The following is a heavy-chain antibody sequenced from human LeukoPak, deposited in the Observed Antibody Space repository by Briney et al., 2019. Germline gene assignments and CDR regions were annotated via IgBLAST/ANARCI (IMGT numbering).Heavy chain of an antibody. D-gene: IGHD6-13*01. CDR1: GGSFSGYY. Sequence: PSETLSLTCAVYGGSFSGYYWSWIRQPPGKGLEWIGEINHSGSTNYNPSLKSRVTISVDTSKNQFSLKLSSVTAADTAVYYCATGPSWYRRSRFDYWGQGTLVTVSS. CDR3: ATGPSWYRRSRFDY. CDR2: INHSGST. V-gene: IGHV4-34*01. J-gene: IGHJ4*02.